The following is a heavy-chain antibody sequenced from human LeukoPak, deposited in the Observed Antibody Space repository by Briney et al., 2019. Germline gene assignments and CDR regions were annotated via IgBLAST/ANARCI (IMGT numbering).Heavy chain of an antibody. CDR1: GGSISSSSYY. Sequence: SETLSPTCTVSGGSISSSSYYWGWIRQPPGKGLEWIGSIYYSGSTYYNPSLKSRVTISVDTSKNQFSLKLSSVTAADTAVYYCARLGRRFGESTYSWVDYWGQGTLVTVSS. CDR2: IYYSGST. J-gene: IGHJ4*02. D-gene: IGHD3-10*01. CDR3: ARLGRRFGESTYSWVDY. V-gene: IGHV4-39*01.